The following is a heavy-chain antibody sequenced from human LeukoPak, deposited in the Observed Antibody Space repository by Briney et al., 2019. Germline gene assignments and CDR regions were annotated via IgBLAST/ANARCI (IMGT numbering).Heavy chain of an antibody. V-gene: IGHV3-43*02. Sequence: GGSLRLSCAASGFTFDDYAMHWVRQAPGKGLEWVSLISRDGGSTYYADSVKGRFTISRDNSKKSLYPQMNSLRTEDTALYYCAKEASAYDGSCWGQGTLVTVSS. CDR3: AKEASAYDGSC. CDR1: GFTFDDYA. CDR2: ISRDGGST. D-gene: IGHD5-12*01. J-gene: IGHJ4*02.